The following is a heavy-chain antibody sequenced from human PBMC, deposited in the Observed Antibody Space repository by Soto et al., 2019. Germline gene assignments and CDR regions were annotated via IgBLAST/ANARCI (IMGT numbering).Heavy chain of an antibody. V-gene: IGHV1-69*12. Sequence: QVQLVQSGAEVKKPGSSVKVSCKASGGTFSSYAISWVRQAPGQGLEWMGGIIPIFGTANYAQKFQGRVTITADQSTSTAYMELSSLRSEDTGVYYCAGRGTSSSFTPTYFQRCGQGTLVTVSS. D-gene: IGHD2-2*01. CDR3: AGRGTSSSFTPTYFQR. CDR1: GGTFSSYA. J-gene: IGHJ1*01. CDR2: IIPIFGTA.